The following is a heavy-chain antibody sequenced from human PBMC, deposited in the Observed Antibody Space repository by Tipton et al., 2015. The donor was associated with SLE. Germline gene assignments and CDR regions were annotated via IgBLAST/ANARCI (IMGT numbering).Heavy chain of an antibody. Sequence: GSLRLSCAASGFTVSTNYMTWVRQAPGKGLEWVSLIYSDGRTFYADSVKGKFIISRDTSKNTLYLQMDSLRAEDTAVYYCARAPEGFGVADMGASDIWGQGTMVTVS. CDR3: ARAPEGFGVADMGASDI. CDR2: IYSDGRT. V-gene: IGHV3-66*01. J-gene: IGHJ3*02. D-gene: IGHD3-3*01. CDR1: GFTVSTNY.